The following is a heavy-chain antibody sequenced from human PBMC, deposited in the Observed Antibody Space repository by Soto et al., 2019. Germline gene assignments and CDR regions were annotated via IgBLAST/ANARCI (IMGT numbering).Heavy chain of an antibody. Sequence: SETLSLPCAVYGGSFSGYYWSWIRQPPGKGLEWIGEINHSGSTNYNPSLKSRVTISVDTSKNQFSLKLSSVTAADTAVYYCATLGGPRTRHKPNWFDPWGQGTLVTVSS. D-gene: IGHD3-10*01. J-gene: IGHJ5*02. CDR2: INHSGST. CDR1: GGSFSGYY. CDR3: ATLGGPRTRHKPNWFDP. V-gene: IGHV4-34*01.